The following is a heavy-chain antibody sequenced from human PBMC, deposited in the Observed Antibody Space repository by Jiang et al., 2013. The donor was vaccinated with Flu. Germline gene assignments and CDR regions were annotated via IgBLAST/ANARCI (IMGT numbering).Heavy chain of an antibody. V-gene: IGHV6-1*01. CDR1: GDSVSSNSAA. Sequence: QTLSLTCAISGDSVSSNSAAWNWIRQSPSRGLEWLGRTYYRSKWYNDYAVSVKSRITIQPRHIQEPVLPAAETRVTPEDTAVYYCARDSDMITFGTDSDAFGYLGPRDEWSPSLQ. CDR2: TYYRSKWYN. D-gene: IGHD3-16*01. CDR3: ARDSDMITFGTDSDAFGY. J-gene: IGHJ3*02.